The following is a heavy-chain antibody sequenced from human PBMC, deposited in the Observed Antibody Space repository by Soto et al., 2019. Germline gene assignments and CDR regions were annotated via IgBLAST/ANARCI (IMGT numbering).Heavy chain of an antibody. CDR3: ARDPIAVAGKNYYYYMDV. J-gene: IGHJ6*03. Sequence: GGSLRLSCAASGFTFSSYSMNWVRQAPGKGLEWVSSISSSSSYIYYADSVKGRFTISRDNAKNSLYLQMNSLRAEDTAVYYCARDPIAVAGKNYYYYMDVWGKGTTVTVSS. D-gene: IGHD6-19*01. CDR2: ISSSSSYI. CDR1: GFTFSSYS. V-gene: IGHV3-21*01.